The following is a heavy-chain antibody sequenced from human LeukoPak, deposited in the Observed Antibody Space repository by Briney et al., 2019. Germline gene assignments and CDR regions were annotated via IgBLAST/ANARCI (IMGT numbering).Heavy chain of an antibody. V-gene: IGHV4-4*07. Sequence: PSETLSLTCSVSGGSVNTYYWSWIRQSAGKGLEWIGRISITEGTNYNPSLKSRVSMTVDASKNQVSLKLGSVTAADTAVYYCARLRRDINDWYADDCWGQGTLVTVSS. CDR1: GGSVNTYY. J-gene: IGHJ4*02. CDR2: ISITEGT. CDR3: ARLRRDINDWYADDC. D-gene: IGHD6-19*01.